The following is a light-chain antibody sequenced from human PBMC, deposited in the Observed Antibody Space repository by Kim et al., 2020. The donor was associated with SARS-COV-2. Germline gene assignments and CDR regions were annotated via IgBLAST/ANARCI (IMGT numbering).Light chain of an antibody. J-gene: IGKJ2*01. Sequence: VALGERATHSCRASQSGSSNVAWYQQKPGQAPRRLIYGASTRATGIPDRFSGSGSGTEFTLTVSSLQSEDFAVYYCQQYNNWPYTFGQGTKLEI. CDR3: QQYNNWPYT. CDR2: GAS. CDR1: QSGSSN. V-gene: IGKV3-15*01.